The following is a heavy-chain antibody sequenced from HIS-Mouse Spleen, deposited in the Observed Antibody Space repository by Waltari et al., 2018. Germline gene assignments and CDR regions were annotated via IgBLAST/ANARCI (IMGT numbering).Heavy chain of an antibody. CDR2: IYSGGST. V-gene: IGHV3-53*01. D-gene: IGHD6-13*01. Sequence: EVQLVESGGGLIQPGGSLRLSCAASGFTVSSNYMRWVRPAQGKGLEWVSVIYSGGSTYYADSVKGRFTISRDNSKNTLYLQMNSLRAEDTAVYYCAGGVGSSWYYFDYWGQGTLVTVSS. CDR1: GFTVSSNY. J-gene: IGHJ4*02. CDR3: AGGVGSSWYYFDY.